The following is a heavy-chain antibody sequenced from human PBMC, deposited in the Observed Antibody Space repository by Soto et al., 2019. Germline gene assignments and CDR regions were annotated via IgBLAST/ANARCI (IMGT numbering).Heavy chain of an antibody. CDR2: INPNSGGT. D-gene: IGHD4-17*01. J-gene: IGHJ6*02. CDR1: GYTFTGYY. V-gene: IGHV1-2*04. Sequence: GASVKVSCKASGYTFTGYYMHWVRQAPGQGLEWMGWINPNSGGTNYAQKFQGWVTMTRDTSISTAYMELSRLRSDDTAVYYCARDGIPRPASTTVTTNYYYYGMDVWGQGTTVTVSS. CDR3: ARDGIPRPASTTVTTNYYYYGMDV.